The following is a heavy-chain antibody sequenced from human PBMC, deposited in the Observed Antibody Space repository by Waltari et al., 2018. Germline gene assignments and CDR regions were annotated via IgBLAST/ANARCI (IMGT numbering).Heavy chain of an antibody. V-gene: IGHV3-23*01. J-gene: IGHJ5*01. CDR3: ATSMAVAGKGRGWFDS. CDR2: ISGSGGST. D-gene: IGHD6-19*01. Sequence: EVQLLESGGGLVKPGGSLRRSCAASGFTFSSYGMSWVRQAPGKGLAWVSPISGSGGSTYYADSVKGRFTISRDNSKNTLYLQMNSLRAEDTAVYYCATSMAVAGKGRGWFDSWGQGTLFTVSS. CDR1: GFTFSSYG.